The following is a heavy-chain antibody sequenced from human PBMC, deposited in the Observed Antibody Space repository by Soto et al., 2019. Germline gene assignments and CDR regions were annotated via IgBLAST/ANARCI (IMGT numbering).Heavy chain of an antibody. Sequence: QVQLVQSGAEVKKPGASVKVSCKASGYTFTSYGVSWVRQAPGQGLEWMGWSSGYTGNTNYAQKLQGRVTMTTDTSTSTAYMELRSLRSDDTAVYYCARAGKYYYGSGSPYYYGMDDWGPGIPVTVSS. CDR2: SSGYTGNT. CDR1: GYTFTSYG. J-gene: IGHJ6*02. CDR3: ARAGKYYYGSGSPYYYGMDD. V-gene: IGHV1-18*04. D-gene: IGHD3-10*01.